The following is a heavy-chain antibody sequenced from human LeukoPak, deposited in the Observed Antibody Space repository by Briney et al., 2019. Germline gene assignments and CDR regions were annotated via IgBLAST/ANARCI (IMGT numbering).Heavy chain of an antibody. CDR1: GFIFSNYA. J-gene: IGHJ5*02. V-gene: IGHV3-23*01. CDR2: FTGSGGRT. Sequence: GGSLRLSCAASGFIFSNYAMTWVRQAPGKGLEWVSAFTGSGGRTYYADSVKGRFTISRDNSKNTLYLQMNSLRAEDTAVYYCARDNSVRDEAWWFNPWGQGTLVIVSS. D-gene: IGHD5-24*01. CDR3: ARDNSVRDEAWWFNP.